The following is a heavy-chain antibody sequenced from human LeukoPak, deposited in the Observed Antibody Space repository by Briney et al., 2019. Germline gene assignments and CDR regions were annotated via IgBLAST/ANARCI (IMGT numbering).Heavy chain of an antibody. V-gene: IGHV3-23*01. J-gene: IGHJ4*02. D-gene: IGHD3-3*01. CDR2: ISGSGGST. CDR3: AKGPFWSGYYTLDY. CDR1: GFTFSSYA. Sequence: PGGSLRLSCAASGFTFSSYAMSWVRQAPGKGLEWVSAISGSGGSTYYADSVKGRFTISRDNSKNTLYLQMNSLRAEDTAVYYCAKGPFWSGYYTLDYWGQGTLSPSPQ.